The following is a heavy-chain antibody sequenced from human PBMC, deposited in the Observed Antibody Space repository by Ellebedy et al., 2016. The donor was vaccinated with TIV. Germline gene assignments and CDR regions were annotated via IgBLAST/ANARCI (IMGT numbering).Heavy chain of an antibody. V-gene: IGHV5-51*01. J-gene: IGHJ5*02. CDR2: IYPGDSDT. CDR3: SIAVDGTTWFDP. D-gene: IGHD5-24*01. Sequence: GESLKISCKASGYRFTNYWIGWVRQMPGKGLEWMGIIYPGDSDTRYSPSFQGQVTFSADKYISTAYLQLSNLKASDTAIYYCSIAVDGTTWFDPWGQGTLVTVSS. CDR1: GYRFTNYW.